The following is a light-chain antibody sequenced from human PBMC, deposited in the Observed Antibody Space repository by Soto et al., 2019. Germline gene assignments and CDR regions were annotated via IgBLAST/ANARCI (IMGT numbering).Light chain of an antibody. J-gene: IGKJ4*01. CDR2: DAS. CDR3: HQYNSSPLT. Sequence: DIQMTQSPSTLSASVGDRVTITCRANQRISDWLDWYQQKPGEAPNLLIYDASNLESVVTSRFSGSGSGTEFTLTISSLQPDDFATYYCHQYNSSPLTFGGGTKMEIK. V-gene: IGKV1-5*01. CDR1: QRISDW.